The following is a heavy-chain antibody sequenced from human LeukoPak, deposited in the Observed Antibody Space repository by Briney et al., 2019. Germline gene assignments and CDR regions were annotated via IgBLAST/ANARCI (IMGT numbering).Heavy chain of an antibody. D-gene: IGHD2-15*01. CDR2: IYYSGAT. CDR1: GCSISSSSYY. Sequence: SETLSLTCTVSGCSISSSSYYWGWTRQAPGKGLEWIGSIYYSGATYYNPSLRSRVTISVDTSQNQFSLKVNSVTAADTAVYYCARHPRILGYCSGGSCYAFDFWGQGTLVTVSS. CDR3: ARHPRILGYCSGGSCYAFDF. V-gene: IGHV4-39*01. J-gene: IGHJ4*02.